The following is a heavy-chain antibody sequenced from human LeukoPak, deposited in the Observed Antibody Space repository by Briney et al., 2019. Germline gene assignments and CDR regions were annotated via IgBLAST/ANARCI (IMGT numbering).Heavy chain of an antibody. V-gene: IGHV3-20*04. CDR2: ISSKGGGV. D-gene: IGHD2-15*01. CDR3: ARVDSDCSGGACYTGLFDY. Sequence: GGSLRLSCAASGFTFDDYAMGWVRQAPGRGLEWVSGISSKGGGVGYSDSVKGRFTIFRDNAVNSLYLQMNSLRAEDTAFYYCARVDSDCSGGACYTGLFDYWGRGTLVTVSS. J-gene: IGHJ4*02. CDR1: GFTFDDYA.